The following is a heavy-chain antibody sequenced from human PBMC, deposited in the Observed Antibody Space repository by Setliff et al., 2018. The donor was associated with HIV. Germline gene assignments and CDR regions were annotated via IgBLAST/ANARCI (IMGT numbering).Heavy chain of an antibody. J-gene: IGHJ4*02. CDR3: ARLTRITTAGH. CDR2: VNRGRRT. D-gene: IGHD6-13*01. CDR1: GGSFSDYY. V-gene: IGHV4-34*01. Sequence: PSETLSLTCALYGGSFSDYYWSWIRQPPGMGLEWIGGVNRGRRTNYNSSLKSRVTISVDTSKNQFSLKLNSVTAADTAVYCARLTRITTAGHWGQGTLVTVSS.